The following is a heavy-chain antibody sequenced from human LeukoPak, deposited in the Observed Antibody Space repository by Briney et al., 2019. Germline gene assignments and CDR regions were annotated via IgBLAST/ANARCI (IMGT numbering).Heavy chain of an antibody. CDR2: IYYSGST. CDR1: GGSISSSSYY. Sequence: SETLSLTCTVSGGSISSSSYYWGWIRQPPGKGLEWIGSIYYSGSTYYNPSLKSRVTISVDTSKNQFSLKLSSVTAADTAVYYCATTVTSDDYFYYMDIWGKGTTVTASS. J-gene: IGHJ6*03. V-gene: IGHV4-39*01. D-gene: IGHD4-11*01. CDR3: ATTVTSDDYFYYMDI.